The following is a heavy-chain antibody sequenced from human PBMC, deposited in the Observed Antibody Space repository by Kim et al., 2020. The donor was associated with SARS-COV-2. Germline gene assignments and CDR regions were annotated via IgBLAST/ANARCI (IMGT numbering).Heavy chain of an antibody. Sequence: GGSLRPSCAASGFTVSSNYMSWVRQAPGKGLEWVSVIYSGGSTYYADSVKGRFTISRDNSKNTLYLQMNSLRAEDTAVYYCARSMWVKARYCSSTSCHRNGFDIWGQGTMVTVSS. CDR2: IYSGGST. J-gene: IGHJ3*02. D-gene: IGHD2-2*01. V-gene: IGHV3-53*01. CDR3: ARSMWVKARYCSSTSCHRNGFDI. CDR1: GFTVSSNY.